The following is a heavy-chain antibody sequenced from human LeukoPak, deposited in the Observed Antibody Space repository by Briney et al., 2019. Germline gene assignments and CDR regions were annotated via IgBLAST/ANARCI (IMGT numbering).Heavy chain of an antibody. V-gene: IGHV3-9*01. CDR3: AKGTTVTRGWFDP. CDR1: GFTFDVYA. Sequence: GGSLTLSCAPSGFTFDVYAMHWVRQAPGKGLEWVSGISWNSGSIGYADSVKGRLTISRDNAKNSLYLQMNSLRAEDTALYYCAKGTTVTRGWFDPWGQGTLVTVSP. D-gene: IGHD4-17*01. J-gene: IGHJ5*02. CDR2: ISWNSGSI.